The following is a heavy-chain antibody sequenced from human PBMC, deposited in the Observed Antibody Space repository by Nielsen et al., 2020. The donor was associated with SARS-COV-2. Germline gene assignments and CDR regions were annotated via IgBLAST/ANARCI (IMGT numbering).Heavy chain of an antibody. V-gene: IGHV4-34*01. CDR2: VSHSGST. CDR3: ARDGASGRFYDWLSHFDP. CDR1: DGSLSGHY. Sequence: SETLSLICAVSDGSLSGHYWTWIRQPPGKGLEWIGEVSHSGSTNTNPSLKSRVTISVDTSKSQFSLKLRSVTAADTAVYYCARDGASGRFYDWLSHFDPWGRGTLVTVSS. D-gene: IGHD3-3*01. J-gene: IGHJ2*01.